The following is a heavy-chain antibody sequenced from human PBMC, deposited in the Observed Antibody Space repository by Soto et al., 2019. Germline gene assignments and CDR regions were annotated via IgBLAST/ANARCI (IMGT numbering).Heavy chain of an antibody. V-gene: IGHV4-31*03. CDR2: IYYSGST. D-gene: IGHD3-3*01. Sequence: QVQLQESGPGLVKPSQTLSLTCTVFGGSISSGDYYWSWIRQHPGKGLEWIGYIYYSGSTYYNPSRKSRVTISVDTSKNQFSLKLSSVTAADPAVYYCARWWSGSRQGFDPWGQGTLVTVSS. CDR3: ARWWSGSRQGFDP. CDR1: GGSISSGDYY. J-gene: IGHJ5*02.